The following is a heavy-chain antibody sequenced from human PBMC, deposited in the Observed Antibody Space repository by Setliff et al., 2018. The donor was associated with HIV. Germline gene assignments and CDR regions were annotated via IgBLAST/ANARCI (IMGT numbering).Heavy chain of an antibody. V-gene: IGHV1-69*13. Sequence: AASVKVSCKTSRGTFFTYAFTWVRQAPGQGLEWVGGIVPVFRTVNYAQKLQGRVTITADESTSASYMELTSLTSDDTAVYYCAIGPKKGVDILPPDSWGQGTLVTVSS. CDR1: RGTFFTYA. J-gene: IGHJ4*02. CDR2: IVPVFRTV. CDR3: AIGPKKGVDILPPDS. D-gene: IGHD3-3*01.